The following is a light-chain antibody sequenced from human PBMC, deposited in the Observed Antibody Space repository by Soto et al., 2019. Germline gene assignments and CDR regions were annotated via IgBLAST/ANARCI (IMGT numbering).Light chain of an antibody. CDR2: AAS. CDR3: LQDYNYPLT. Sequence: AIQMPQSPSSLSASVGDRVTITCRASQGIKNDLGWYQQKPGKAPKLLIYAASSLQSGVPSRFSGSGSGTDFTLTISSLQPDDFATYYCLQDYNYPLTFGQGTKVEIK. V-gene: IGKV1-6*01. CDR1: QGIKND. J-gene: IGKJ1*01.